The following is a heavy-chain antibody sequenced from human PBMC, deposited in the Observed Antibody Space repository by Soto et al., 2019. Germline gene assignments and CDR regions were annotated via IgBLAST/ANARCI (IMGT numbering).Heavy chain of an antibody. CDR2: IYYSGST. J-gene: IGHJ4*02. V-gene: IGHV4-59*01. CDR3: ARASSTTWYQSFDC. D-gene: IGHD6-13*01. Sequence: QVQLQESGPGLVKPSETLSLTCTVSGGSISSYYWSWIRQPPGKGLEWIGYIYYSGSTNYNPSLKSRVTISVDTSKNQFSLKLSSVTAADTAVYFCARASSTTWYQSFDCWGQGTLVTVSS. CDR1: GGSISSYY.